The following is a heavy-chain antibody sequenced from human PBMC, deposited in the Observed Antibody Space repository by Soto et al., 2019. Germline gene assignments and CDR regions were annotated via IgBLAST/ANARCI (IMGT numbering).Heavy chain of an antibody. CDR2: INGDGSST. Sequence: EVQLVESGGGLVQPGGSLRLSCAASGFTFSSYWMHWVRQAPGKGLVWVSRINGDGSSTSYADSVKGRFTISRDNAKNTLYLQMNSLRAEDTAVYYCARGSRSSSYYYYGMDVWGQGTTVTVSS. V-gene: IGHV3-74*01. J-gene: IGHJ6*02. CDR1: GFTFSSYW. CDR3: ARGSRSSSYYYYGMDV.